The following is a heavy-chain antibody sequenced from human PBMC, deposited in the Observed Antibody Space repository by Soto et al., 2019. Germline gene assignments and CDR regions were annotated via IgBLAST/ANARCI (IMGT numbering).Heavy chain of an antibody. CDR3: ARDSGVGSTTTVDY. CDR1: GYTFTSYG. Sequence: ASVKVSCKASGYTFTSYGISWVRQAPGQGLEWMGWISAYNGNTNYAQKLQGRVTMTTDTSTSTAYMELRSLRCDDTAVYYCARDSGVGSTTTVDYWGQGTLVTVSS. CDR2: ISAYNGNT. V-gene: IGHV1-18*01. J-gene: IGHJ4*02. D-gene: IGHD1-1*01.